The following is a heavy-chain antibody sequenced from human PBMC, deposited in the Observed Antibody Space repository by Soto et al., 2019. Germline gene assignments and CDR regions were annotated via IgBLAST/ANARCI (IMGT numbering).Heavy chain of an antibody. D-gene: IGHD5-12*01. CDR1: GFTVSSNY. Sequence: GGSLRLSCAASGFTVSSNYMSWVRQAPGKGLEWVSVIYSGGSTYYADSVKGRFTISRDNSKNTLYLQMNSLRAEDTAVYYCARDLRGYSGYDPYFYGMDVWGQGTTVTVSS. V-gene: IGHV3-66*01. CDR3: ARDLRGYSGYDPYFYGMDV. CDR2: IYSGGST. J-gene: IGHJ6*02.